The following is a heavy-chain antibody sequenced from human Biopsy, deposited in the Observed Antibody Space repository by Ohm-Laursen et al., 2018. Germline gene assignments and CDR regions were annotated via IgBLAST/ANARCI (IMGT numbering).Heavy chain of an antibody. J-gene: IGHJ3*02. Sequence: GASVKVSCKTSGYAFDTDGITWVRQAPGQGLEWMGWVSGYNGNTNYAQKLQGRVTMTIDTSTSTVYMELGSLRSDDTAVYYCARGSYYGSGSYDNRADAFDTWGQGTRVTVSS. D-gene: IGHD3-10*01. CDR3: ARGSYYGSGSYDNRADAFDT. V-gene: IGHV1-18*01. CDR1: GYAFDTDG. CDR2: VSGYNGNT.